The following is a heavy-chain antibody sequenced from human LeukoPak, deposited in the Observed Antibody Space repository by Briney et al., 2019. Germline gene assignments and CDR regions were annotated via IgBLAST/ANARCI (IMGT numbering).Heavy chain of an antibody. J-gene: IGHJ4*02. Sequence: PSETLSLTCAVYGGSFSGDFWSWIRQSPGKGLEWIGEINHSGSTNYNPSLKSRVTISVDTSKNQFSLKLSSVTAADTAVYYCASNGNRPTRYFDYWGQGTLVTVSS. V-gene: IGHV4-34*01. CDR2: INHSGST. CDR3: ASNGNRPTRYFDY. CDR1: GGSFSGDF. D-gene: IGHD1-14*01.